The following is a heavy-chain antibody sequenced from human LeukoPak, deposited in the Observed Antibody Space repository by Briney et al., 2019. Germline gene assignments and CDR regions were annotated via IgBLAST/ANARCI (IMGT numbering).Heavy chain of an antibody. Sequence: SVKVSCKASGYTFTGYYMHWVRQAPGQGLEWMGRIIPILGIANYAQKFQGRVTITADKSTSTAYMELSSLRSEDTAVYYCAREGLRPSYYSSTSCHTPLDYWGQGTLVTVSS. V-gene: IGHV1-69*04. CDR1: GYTFTGYY. D-gene: IGHD2-2*01. J-gene: IGHJ4*02. CDR2: IIPILGIA. CDR3: AREGLRPSYYSSTSCHTPLDY.